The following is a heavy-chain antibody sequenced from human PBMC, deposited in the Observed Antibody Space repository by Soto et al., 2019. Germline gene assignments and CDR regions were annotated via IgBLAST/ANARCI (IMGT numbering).Heavy chain of an antibody. D-gene: IGHD2-2*01. Sequence: QVQLVESGVGVVQPGRSRRLACAASGFSFSNYAMHWVRQAPGKGLEWLAIISYDGDNEDYSDSVRGRFTISRDNSKNTLYLKTNNLRHEDTAVYYCAKDGGPVYCNSPGCSAKHFDYWGQGTLVTVSS. V-gene: IGHV3-30*18. CDR3: AKDGGPVYCNSPGCSAKHFDY. CDR1: GFSFSNYA. CDR2: ISYDGDNE. J-gene: IGHJ4*02.